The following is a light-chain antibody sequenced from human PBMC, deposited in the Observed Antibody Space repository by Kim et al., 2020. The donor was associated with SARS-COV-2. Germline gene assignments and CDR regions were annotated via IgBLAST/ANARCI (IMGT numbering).Light chain of an antibody. CDR3: QTWGTGIWV. CDR1: SGHSNYA. V-gene: IGLV4-69*01. Sequence: QLVLTQSPSASASLGASVKLTCILNSGHSNYAIAWHQQQPEKGPRSLMKLNSDGSHSKGDGIPDRFSGSSSGAERYLTISSLQSDDEADYYCQTWGTGIWVFGGGTKGTVL. CDR2: LNSDGSH. J-gene: IGLJ3*02.